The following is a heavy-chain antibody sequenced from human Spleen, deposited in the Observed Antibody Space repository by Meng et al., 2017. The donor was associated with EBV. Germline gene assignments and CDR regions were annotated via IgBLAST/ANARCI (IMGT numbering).Heavy chain of an antibody. D-gene: IGHD5-24*01. V-gene: IGHV4-34*01. CDR3: ASSPGEMATVLDF. J-gene: IGHJ4*02. Sequence: QGPPHQWGSGLVRPSETLSLTCTVLADSFNDFTWSWVRQSPGRGLEWIGEVTHNGSTIYHPSLKSRVAISVDTSKKQFSLTLHSLTAADTGIYFCASSPGEMATVLDFWDRGTLVTVSS. CDR2: VTHNGST. CDR1: ADSFNDFT.